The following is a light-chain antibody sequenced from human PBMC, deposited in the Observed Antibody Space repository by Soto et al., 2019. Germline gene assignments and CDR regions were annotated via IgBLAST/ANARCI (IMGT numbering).Light chain of an antibody. CDR1: QDINIY. Sequence: DIQMTQSPSSLSASVGDRVTITCRAGQDINIYLAWYQQKPGKVPKLLISAASTLKSGVPSRFSGSGSGTDFTLNISSLQPEDVATYYCQKYDGAPLTFGGGTKVEIK. J-gene: IGKJ4*01. CDR2: AAS. CDR3: QKYDGAPLT. V-gene: IGKV1-27*01.